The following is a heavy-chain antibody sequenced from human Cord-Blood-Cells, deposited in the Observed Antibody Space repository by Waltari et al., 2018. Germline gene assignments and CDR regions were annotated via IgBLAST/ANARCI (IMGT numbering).Heavy chain of an antibody. CDR1: GYTFTGYY. J-gene: IGHJ4*02. D-gene: IGHD3-10*01. CDR3: ARVWGYGSGSYYVDY. CDR2: INPNSGGT. V-gene: IGHV1-2*02. Sequence: QVQLVQSGAEVKKPGASVKVSCKASGYTFTGYYMHWVRQAPGQGLEWMGWINPNSGGTNYAQKFQGRVTMTMDTSISTAYMELSRLRSDDTAVYYCARVWGYGSGSYYVDYWGQGTLVTVSS.